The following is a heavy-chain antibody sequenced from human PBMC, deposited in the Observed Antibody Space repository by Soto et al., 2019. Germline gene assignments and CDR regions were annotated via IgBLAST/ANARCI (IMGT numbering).Heavy chain of an antibody. V-gene: IGHV3-7*01. CDR3: ARDLGGYSYGVNWFDP. CDR2: IKQDGSEK. CDR1: GFTFSSYW. D-gene: IGHD5-18*01. J-gene: IGHJ5*02. Sequence: GGSLRLSCAASGFTFSSYWMSWVRQAPGKGLEWVANIKQDGSEKYYVDSVKGRFTISRDNAKNSLYLQMNSLRAEDTAVYYCARDLGGYSYGVNWFDPWGQGTLVTVS.